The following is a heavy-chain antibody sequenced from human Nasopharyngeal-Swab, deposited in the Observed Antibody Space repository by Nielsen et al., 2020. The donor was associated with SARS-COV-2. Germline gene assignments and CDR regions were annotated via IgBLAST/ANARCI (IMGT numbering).Heavy chain of an antibody. J-gene: IGHJ4*02. CDR1: GYTFTGHY. D-gene: IGHD6-19*01. Sequence: ASVKVSCKASGYTFTGHYIHWVRQAPGQGLEWMGRINPYSGGTNYAQKFQGRVTMTRDTSISTAYMELRSLRSDDTAVYYCARAGIAVAAKNDYWGQGTLVTVSS. CDR2: INPYSGGT. V-gene: IGHV1-2*06. CDR3: ARAGIAVAAKNDY.